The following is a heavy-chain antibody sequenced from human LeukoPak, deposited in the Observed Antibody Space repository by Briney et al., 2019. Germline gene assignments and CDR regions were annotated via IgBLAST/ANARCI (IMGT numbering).Heavy chain of an antibody. V-gene: IGHV3-21*01. D-gene: IGHD2-2*01. CDR2: ISTSSSYI. Sequence: GGSLRLSCEASGFTFSSYSMNWVRQAPGQGLEWMSLISTSSSYIYYADSVQGRFTISRDSAKNSLYLQMNSPRAEDTAVYYCGRDGGLDCSSTSCYQRGFDPWGQGTLVTVSS. CDR1: GFTFSSYS. J-gene: IGHJ5*02. CDR3: GRDGGLDCSSTSCYQRGFDP.